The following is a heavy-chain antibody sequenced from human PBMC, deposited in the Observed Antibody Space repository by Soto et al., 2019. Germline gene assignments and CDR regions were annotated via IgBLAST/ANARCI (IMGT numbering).Heavy chain of an antibody. Sequence: PSETLSLTCTVSGGSISSDYWSWIRQPPGKGLEWIGYIYYSGSTNYNPSLKSRVTISVDTSKNQFSLKLSSVTAADTAVYYCARSPVTSYYYYYMDVWAQGTTVPGSS. J-gene: IGHJ6*03. CDR3: ARSPVTSYYYYYMDV. D-gene: IGHD4-4*01. CDR2: IYYSGST. V-gene: IGHV4-59*01. CDR1: GGSISSDY.